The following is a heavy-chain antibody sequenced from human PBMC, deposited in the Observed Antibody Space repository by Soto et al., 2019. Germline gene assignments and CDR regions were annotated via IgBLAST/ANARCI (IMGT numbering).Heavy chain of an antibody. J-gene: IGHJ6*02. CDR2: INHSGST. CDR1: GGSFSGYY. V-gene: IGHV4-34*01. CDR3: ARKRIVGANSYYYYYGTDV. Sequence: ETLSLTCAVYGGSFSGYYWSWIRQPPGKGLEWIGEINHSGSTNYNPSLKSRVTISVDTSKNQFSLKLSSVTAADTAVYYCARKRIVGANSYYYYYGTDVWGQGTTVTVSS. D-gene: IGHD1-26*01.